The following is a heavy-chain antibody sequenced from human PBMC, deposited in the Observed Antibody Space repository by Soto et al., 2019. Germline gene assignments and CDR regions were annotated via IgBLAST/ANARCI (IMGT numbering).Heavy chain of an antibody. J-gene: IGHJ6*02. CDR3: ARQMHHGYSSSYYVMHV. Sequence: GGSLRLSCAASGFTFSSYWMTWVRQAPGKGLEWVANINQDGSEKYYMDSMKGRFTISRDNAKNSLLLQLNSLRAEDTAVYYCARQMHHGYSSSYYVMHVWGQGTTVTVSS. CDR2: INQDGSEK. D-gene: IGHD6-19*01. CDR1: GFTFSSYW. V-gene: IGHV3-7*01.